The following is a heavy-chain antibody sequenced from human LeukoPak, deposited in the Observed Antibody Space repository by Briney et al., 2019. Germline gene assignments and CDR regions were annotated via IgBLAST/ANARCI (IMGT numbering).Heavy chain of an antibody. CDR3: VRVAPGNGYSDY. D-gene: IGHD6-13*01. Sequence: PGGSLRLSCAASGFTFSIYSMNWVRQAPGKGLEWVSSITSSSSYIYYADSVKGRFTVSRDNAKNSLYLQMNSLRAEGTAVYYCVRVAPGNGYSDYWGQGTLVTVSS. CDR2: ITSSSSYI. V-gene: IGHV3-21*01. J-gene: IGHJ4*02. CDR1: GFTFSIYS.